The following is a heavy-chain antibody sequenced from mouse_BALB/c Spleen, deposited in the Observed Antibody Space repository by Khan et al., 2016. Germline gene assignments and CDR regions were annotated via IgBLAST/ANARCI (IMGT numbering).Heavy chain of an antibody. CDR3: ARGSKVFDY. V-gene: IGHV1-52*01. CDR1: GHPFTTYW. CDR2: IDPYDSET. Sequence: QVQLQQSGAELVRPGASVKLSCKASGHPFTTYWMNWFKQRPEQGLERIGRIDPYDSETHYDQKFKDKAILTVDKSSSTAFMQLSSLTSEDSAVYYCARGSKVFDYWGQGTTLTVSS. J-gene: IGHJ2*01.